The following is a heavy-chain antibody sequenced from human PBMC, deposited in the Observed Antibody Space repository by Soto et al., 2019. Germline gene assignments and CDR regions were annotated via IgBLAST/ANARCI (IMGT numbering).Heavy chain of an antibody. V-gene: IGHV3-23*01. D-gene: IGHD3-9*01. Sequence: GGSLRLSCAASGFTFSSYAMSWVRQAPGKGLEWVSAISGSGGSTYYADSVKGRFTISRDNSKNTLYLQMNSLRAEDTAVYYCAKDSKSKLRYFDWSAGDYWGQGTLVTVSS. CDR2: ISGSGGST. J-gene: IGHJ4*02. CDR1: GFTFSSYA. CDR3: AKDSKSKLRYFDWSAGDY.